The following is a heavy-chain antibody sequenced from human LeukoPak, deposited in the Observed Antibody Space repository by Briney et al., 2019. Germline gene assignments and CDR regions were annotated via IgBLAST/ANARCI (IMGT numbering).Heavy chain of an antibody. V-gene: IGHV4-39*01. CDR2: IYYSGST. J-gene: IGHJ4*02. CDR3: ASGGSSGYWDY. D-gene: IGHD3-22*01. CDR1: GGSISSSSYY. Sequence: PSETLSLTCTVSGGSISSSSYYWGWIRQPPGKGLEWIGSIYYSGSTYYNPSLKSRVTISVDTSKNQFSLKLSSVTAADTAVYYCASGGSSGYWDYWGQGTLVTVSS.